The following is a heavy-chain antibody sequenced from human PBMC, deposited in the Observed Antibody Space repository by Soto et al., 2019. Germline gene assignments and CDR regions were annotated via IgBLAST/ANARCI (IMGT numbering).Heavy chain of an antibody. Sequence: PGGSLRLSCAASGFTFSSYAMSWVRQAPGKGLEWVSSISGSGGTTYYADSVKGRFTISRDNSKNTLYVQMNSLRAEDTAVYYCATPPLDMVPGSTHKLYYSYGMDAWGQEDALTVSS. CDR1: GFTFSSYA. V-gene: IGHV3-23*01. CDR2: ISGSGGTT. D-gene: IGHD2-8*01. CDR3: ATPPLDMVPGSTHKLYYSYGMDA. J-gene: IGHJ6*02.